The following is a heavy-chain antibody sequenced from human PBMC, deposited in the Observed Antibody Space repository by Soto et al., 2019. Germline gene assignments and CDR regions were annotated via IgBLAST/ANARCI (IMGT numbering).Heavy chain of an antibody. J-gene: IGHJ5*02. CDR3: ARQLPYGDTHHWFDP. CDR2: IYYTGST. CDR1: GDSITSYY. V-gene: IGHV4-59*08. D-gene: IGHD4-17*01. Sequence: WETLSLTCTVSGDSITSYYWSWIRQSPGKGLEWIGYIYYTGSTNYNPSLKSRVTISVDMSKNQFSLKLRSVTAADTAVYYCARQLPYGDTHHWFDPWGPGTLVTGSS.